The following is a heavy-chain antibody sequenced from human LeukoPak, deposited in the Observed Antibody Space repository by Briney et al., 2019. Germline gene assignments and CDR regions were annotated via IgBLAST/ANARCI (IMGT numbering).Heavy chain of an antibody. CDR3: ARNTSGFKLGDAFDI. V-gene: IGHV3-23*01. D-gene: IGHD3-22*01. CDR1: GFPFSSYA. CDR2: LSGSAYST. J-gene: IGHJ3*02. Sequence: GGSLRLSCAASGFPFSSYAMTWVRQDPGKGLGWVSALSGSAYSTSYADSVKGRFTIYRDNSKITLYLQINSLRAEDTAIYYCARNTSGFKLGDAFDIWGQGTMVTVSS.